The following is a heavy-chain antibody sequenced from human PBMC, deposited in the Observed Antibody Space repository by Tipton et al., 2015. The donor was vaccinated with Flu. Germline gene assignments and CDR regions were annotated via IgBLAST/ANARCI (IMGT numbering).Heavy chain of an antibody. CDR3: ARVPRRGTYRDY. CDR1: GYTFSNYD. J-gene: IGHJ4*02. Sequence: QSGPEVKKPGASVKVSCKASGYTFSNYDINWVRQATGQGLEWMGWMDPDSGNTGYAQKFQGRLTITRDTAISTAYMELSSLRSEDTAVYYCARVPRRGTYRDYWGQGTLVTVSS. D-gene: IGHD1-26*01. CDR2: MDPDSGNT. V-gene: IGHV1-8*03.